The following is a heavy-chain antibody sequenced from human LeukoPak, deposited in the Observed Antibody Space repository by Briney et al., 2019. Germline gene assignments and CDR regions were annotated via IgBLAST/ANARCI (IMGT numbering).Heavy chain of an antibody. J-gene: IGHJ4*02. Sequence: PGGSLRLSCAASGFTFSSYGMHWVRQAPGKGLEWVAVIWYDGSNKYYADSVKGRFTISRDNSKNTLYLQMNSLRAEDTAVYYCARDYDSSGYYPDYWGQGTLVTVSS. D-gene: IGHD3-22*01. CDR2: IWYDGSNK. CDR1: GFTFSSYG. V-gene: IGHV3-33*01. CDR3: ARDYDSSGYYPDY.